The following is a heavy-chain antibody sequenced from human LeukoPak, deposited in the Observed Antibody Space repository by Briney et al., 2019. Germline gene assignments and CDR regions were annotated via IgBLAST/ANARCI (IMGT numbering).Heavy chain of an antibody. CDR1: GGSISSFY. J-gene: IGHJ5*02. CDR3: ARRFPWFDP. Sequence: PSETLSLTCTVSGGSISSFYWSWIRQPPGKGLEWIGYIYYSGSTNYNPSLKSRVTISVDTSKSQFSLKLSSVTAVDTAVYYCARRFPWFDPWGQGTLVTVSS. V-gene: IGHV4-59*08. CDR2: IYYSGST.